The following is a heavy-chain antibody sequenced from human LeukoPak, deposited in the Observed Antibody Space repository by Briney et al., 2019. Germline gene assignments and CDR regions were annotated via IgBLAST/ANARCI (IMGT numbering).Heavy chain of an antibody. CDR1: GFTFSSYG. CDR3: AKGITMVRGVMGDAFDI. J-gene: IGHJ3*02. CDR2: ISYDGSNK. D-gene: IGHD3-10*01. Sequence: GGSLRLSCAASGFTFSSYGMHWVRQAPGKGLEWVAVISYDGSNKYYADSVKGRFTISRDNSKNTLYLQMNSLRAEDKAVYYCAKGITMVRGVMGDAFDIWGQGTMVTVSS. V-gene: IGHV3-30*18.